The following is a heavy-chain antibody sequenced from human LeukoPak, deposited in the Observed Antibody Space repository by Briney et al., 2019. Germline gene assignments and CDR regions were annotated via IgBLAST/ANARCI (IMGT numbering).Heavy chain of an antibody. Sequence: GGSLRLSCEASGLTFSSYDMNWVHQAPGKGLEWVSYISSSGNLIHYADSVKGRFTFSRDNARNSLYLQVNSLRADDTAIYYCAREGGWNDFDYWGQGTLVTVSS. D-gene: IGHD1-1*01. V-gene: IGHV3-48*03. CDR2: ISSSGNLI. CDR3: AREGGWNDFDY. J-gene: IGHJ4*02. CDR1: GLTFSSYD.